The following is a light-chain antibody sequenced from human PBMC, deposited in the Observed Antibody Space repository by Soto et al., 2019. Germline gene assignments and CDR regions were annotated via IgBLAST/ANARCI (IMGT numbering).Light chain of an antibody. CDR2: EVS. CDR1: SSDDGGYNY. Sequence: QSVLTQPPSASGSPGQSVTISCTGTSSDDGGYNYVSWYQQYPGKAPKIMNYEVSKRPSGVPDRFSGSKSGNTASLTDTGFQAEDEADYYCGSYADSNNYVFGTGTKVTVL. J-gene: IGLJ1*01. CDR3: GSYADSNNYV. V-gene: IGLV2-8*01.